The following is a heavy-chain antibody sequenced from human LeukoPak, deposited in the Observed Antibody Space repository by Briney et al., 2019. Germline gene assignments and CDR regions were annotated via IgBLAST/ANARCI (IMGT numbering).Heavy chain of an antibody. D-gene: IGHD6-13*01. V-gene: IGHV3-21*01. CDR3: ARDGNNIATAAGVYYYGMDV. Sequence: GGSLRLSCAASGFIFSTYNMNWVRQAPGKGLEWVSSISTSSRYIYYADSVKGRFTISRDNAKNSLYLQMNSPRAEDTAMYYCARDGNNIATAAGVYYYGMDVWGQGTTVTVSS. CDR2: ISTSSRYI. J-gene: IGHJ6*02. CDR1: GFIFSTYN.